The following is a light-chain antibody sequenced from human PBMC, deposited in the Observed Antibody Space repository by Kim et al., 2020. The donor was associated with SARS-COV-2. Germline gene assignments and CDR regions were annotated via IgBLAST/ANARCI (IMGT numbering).Light chain of an antibody. J-gene: IGKJ2*01. Sequence: SASTGDRVTITCRASQGISSYLAWYQQKPGKAPKLLIYAASTLQSGVPSRFSGSGSGTDFTLTISCLQSEDFATYYCQQYYSYPLHFGQGTKLEIK. V-gene: IGKV1-8*01. CDR1: QGISSY. CDR2: AAS. CDR3: QQYYSYPLH.